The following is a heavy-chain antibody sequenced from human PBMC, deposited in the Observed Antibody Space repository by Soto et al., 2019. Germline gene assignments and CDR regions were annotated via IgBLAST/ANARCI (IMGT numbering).Heavy chain of an antibody. Sequence: EVQLVESGGGLVKPGGSLRLSCAASGFSFSNAWMKWVRQAPGKGLEWVGRIKSEANGGTTDHAAAVKGRFIISRDDSKNMLFLQMGSLITEDSAVYYCAYYRDSSAGHVDFWGQGTLVTVSS. CDR3: AYYRDSSAGHVDF. CDR1: GFSFSNAW. CDR2: IKSEANGGTT. J-gene: IGHJ4*02. D-gene: IGHD3-22*01. V-gene: IGHV3-15*07.